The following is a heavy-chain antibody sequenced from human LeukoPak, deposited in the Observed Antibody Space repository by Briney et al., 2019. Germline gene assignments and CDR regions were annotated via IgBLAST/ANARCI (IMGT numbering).Heavy chain of an antibody. CDR3: AKDLGYSYGPRKHYYDGMDV. Sequence: GGSLRLSCAASGFTFDDYAMHWVRQAPGKGLEWVSGISWNSGSIGYADSVKGRFTISRDNAKNSLYLQMNSLRAEDTALYYCAKDLGYSYGPRKHYYDGMDVWGQGTTVTVSS. CDR2: ISWNSGSI. CDR1: GFTFDDYA. D-gene: IGHD5-18*01. J-gene: IGHJ6*02. V-gene: IGHV3-9*01.